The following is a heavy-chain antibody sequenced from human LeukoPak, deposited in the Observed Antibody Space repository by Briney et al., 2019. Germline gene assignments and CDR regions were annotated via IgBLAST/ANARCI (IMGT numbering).Heavy chain of an antibody. Sequence: GGSLRLSCAASGFTVSSNYMSWVRQALGKGLEWVSVIYSGGSTYYADSVKGRFTISRDNSKNTLYLQMNSLRAEDTAVYYCARDLRYYDSSGYSYYYGMDVWGQGTTVTVSS. CDR3: ARDLRYYDSSGYSYYYGMDV. CDR1: GFTVSSNY. CDR2: IYSGGST. D-gene: IGHD3-22*01. J-gene: IGHJ6*02. V-gene: IGHV3-66*01.